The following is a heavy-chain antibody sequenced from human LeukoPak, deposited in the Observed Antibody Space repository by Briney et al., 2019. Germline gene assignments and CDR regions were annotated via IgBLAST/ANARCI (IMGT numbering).Heavy chain of an antibody. V-gene: IGHV4-61*02. CDR3: AGDGYKTNWYFDL. D-gene: IGHD5-24*01. J-gene: IGHJ2*01. CDR2: IYTSGST. Sequence: MPSETLSLTCTVSGGSISSGSYYWSWIRQPAGKGLEWIGRIYTSGSTNYNPSLKSRVTISVDTSKNQFSLKLSSVTAADTAVYYCAGDGYKTNWYFDLWGRGTLVTVSS. CDR1: GGSISSGSYY.